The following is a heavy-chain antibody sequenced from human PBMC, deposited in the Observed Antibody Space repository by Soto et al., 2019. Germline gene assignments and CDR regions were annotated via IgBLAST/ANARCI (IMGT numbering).Heavy chain of an antibody. CDR1: GFTFSSYG. V-gene: IGHV3-33*01. CDR2: IWYDGSNK. Sequence: QVQLVESGGGVVQPGRSLRLSCAASGFTFSSYGMHWVRQAPGKGLAWVAVIWYDGSNKYYADSVKGRFTISRDNSKSTLYLQMNSLRAEDTAVYYCARGHTQQKYYYDSSGYLYYFDYWGQGTLVTVSS. D-gene: IGHD3-22*01. CDR3: ARGHTQQKYYYDSSGYLYYFDY. J-gene: IGHJ4*02.